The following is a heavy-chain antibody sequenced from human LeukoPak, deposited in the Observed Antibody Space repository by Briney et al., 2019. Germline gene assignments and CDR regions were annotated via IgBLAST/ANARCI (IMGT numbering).Heavy chain of an antibody. CDR2: INHSGST. CDR1: GGSFSGYY. D-gene: IGHD3-10*01. V-gene: IGHV4-34*09. CDR3: ARENYYGSGSYYYRWFDP. J-gene: IGHJ5*02. Sequence: SETLSLTCAVYGGSFSGYYWSWIRQPPGKGLEWIGEINHSGSTNYNPSLKSRVTISVDTSKNQFSLKLSSVTAADTAVYYCARENYYGSGSYYYRWFDPWGQGTLVTVSS.